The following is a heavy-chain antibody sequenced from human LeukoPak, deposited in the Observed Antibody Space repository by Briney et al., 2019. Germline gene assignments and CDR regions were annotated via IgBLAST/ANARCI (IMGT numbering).Heavy chain of an antibody. D-gene: IGHD6-19*01. V-gene: IGHV3-23*01. CDR2: ICGSGGCT. Sequence: PGGSLRLSCEASGFTFNTNDIYWVRQAPGKGLEWVSGICGSGGCTYYADSVKGRFTISRDNSKNTVYLQMNSLTADGTAVYYCAKTTVGYSSGRYPGWPADCWGQGTLVTVSS. CDR1: GFTFNTND. J-gene: IGHJ4*02. CDR3: AKTTVGYSSGRYPGWPADC.